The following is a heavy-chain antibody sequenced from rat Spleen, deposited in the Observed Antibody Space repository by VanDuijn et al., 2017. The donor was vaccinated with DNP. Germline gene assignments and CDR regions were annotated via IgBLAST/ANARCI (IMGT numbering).Heavy chain of an antibody. CDR1: GFTFSNAW. CDR3: LGDYYAMDA. J-gene: IGHJ4*01. Sequence: EVQLVETGGSLVQPGKSLKLTCATSGFTFSNAWMHWVRQSPEKQLEWVAQIKAKSNNYATYYAESVKGRFTISRDDSKSSVYLQMNSLKEEDTAIYYCLGDYYAMDAWGQGTSVTVSS. V-gene: IGHV6-8*01. D-gene: IGHD5-1*01. CDR2: IKAKSNNYAT.